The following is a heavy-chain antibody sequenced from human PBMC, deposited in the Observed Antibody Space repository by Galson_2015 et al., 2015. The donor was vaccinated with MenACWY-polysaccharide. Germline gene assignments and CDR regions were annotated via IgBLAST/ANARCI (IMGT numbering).Heavy chain of an antibody. J-gene: IGHJ6*03. CDR1: GFTFSSYR. CDR2: ISSDSSTI. Sequence: SLRLSCAASGFTFSSYRMNWVRQAPGKGLEWVSYISSDSSTIYYADSVKGRFTISRDNAKNSLYLQMNSLRDEDTAVYYCARLWGDCSSTSCHIYYYYYYMDVWGRGTTVTVSS. V-gene: IGHV3-48*02. CDR3: ARLWGDCSSTSCHIYYYYYYMDV. D-gene: IGHD2-2*01.